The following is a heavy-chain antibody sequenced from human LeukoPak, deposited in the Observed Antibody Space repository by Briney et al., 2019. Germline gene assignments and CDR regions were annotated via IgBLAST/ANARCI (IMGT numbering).Heavy chain of an antibody. D-gene: IGHD3-3*01. CDR3: ARGMYDLQLGAWFDP. CDR2: IYSSGTS. J-gene: IGHJ5*02. CDR1: GGSISSDY. Sequence: SETLSLTCTVSGGSISSDYWSWIRQPPGKGLEYIGFIYSSGTSNYNPSLKSRVTMPVDTSKIQLSLKLRSVTAADTAVYYCARGMYDLQLGAWFDPWGRGTLVTVSS. V-gene: IGHV4-59*01.